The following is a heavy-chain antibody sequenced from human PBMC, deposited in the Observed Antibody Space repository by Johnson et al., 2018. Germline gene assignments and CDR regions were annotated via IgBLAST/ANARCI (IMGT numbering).Heavy chain of an antibody. CDR1: GGTFSSYA. CDR3: ARDGVTTGTTPYYYCGMDV. Sequence: QVQLVQSGAEVKKPGSSVKVSCKASGGTFSSYAISWVRQAPGQGLEWMGGIIPIFGTANYAQKFQGRVTITADESTSTAYMELGSLRSADTAVYYCARDGVTTGTTPYYYCGMDVWGQGTTVTVSS. CDR2: IIPIFGTA. D-gene: IGHD4-17*01. J-gene: IGHJ6*02. V-gene: IGHV1-69*12.